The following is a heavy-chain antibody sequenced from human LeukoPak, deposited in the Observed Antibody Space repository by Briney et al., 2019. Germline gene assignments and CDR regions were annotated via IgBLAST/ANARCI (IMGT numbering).Heavy chain of an antibody. J-gene: IGHJ5*02. CDR3: ATRRPYDFWSGYRFDP. V-gene: IGHV4-34*01. CDR1: GWSFSGYY. D-gene: IGHD3-3*01. CDR2: INHSGST. Sequence: PSETLSLTCAVYGWSFSGYYWSWIRQPPGKGLEWIGEINHSGSTNYNPSLKSRVTISVDTSKNQFSLKLSSVTAADTAVYYCATRRPYDFWSGYRFDPWGQGTLVTVSS.